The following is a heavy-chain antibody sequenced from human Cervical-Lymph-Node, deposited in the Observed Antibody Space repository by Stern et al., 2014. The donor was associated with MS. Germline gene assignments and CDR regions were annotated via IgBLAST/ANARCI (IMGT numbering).Heavy chain of an antibody. CDR2: IYPGDSDT. CDR3: AKARYVQALSDAFDI. D-gene: IGHD2-2*01. Sequence: VQLVQSGAEVKKPGESLKISCEGSGFSFTTHWIAWVRQMPGEGLEWMGIIYPGDSDTRYSPSFQGWVTISADKSISTAYLQWNSLTASDTAMYYCAKARYVQALSDAFDIWGQGTMVTVSS. V-gene: IGHV5-51*03. J-gene: IGHJ3*02. CDR1: GFSFTTHW.